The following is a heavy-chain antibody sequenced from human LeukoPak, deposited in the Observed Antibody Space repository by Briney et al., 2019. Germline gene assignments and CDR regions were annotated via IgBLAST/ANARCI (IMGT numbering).Heavy chain of an antibody. CDR2: ISDSGGNT. D-gene: IGHD6-13*01. V-gene: IGHV3-23*01. Sequence: GSLRLSCAASGFTFSSYAMSWVRQAPGKGLEWVSAISDSGGNTYYADSVTGRFTISRDNSKNTLYLQMNSLRAEDTAVYYCAKDLHSSSWYNYFQHWGQGTLLTVSS. CDR1: GFTFSSYA. J-gene: IGHJ1*01. CDR3: AKDLHSSSWYNYFQH.